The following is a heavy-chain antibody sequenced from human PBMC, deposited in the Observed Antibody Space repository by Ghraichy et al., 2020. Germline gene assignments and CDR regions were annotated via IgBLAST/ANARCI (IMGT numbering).Heavy chain of an antibody. CDR1: GFTFSSYS. J-gene: IGHJ6*02. CDR3: ARDRCSSTSCYDYYYGMDV. V-gene: IGHV3-21*01. Sequence: ESLNISCAASGFTFSSYSMNWVRQAPGKGLEWVSSISSSSSYIYYADSVKGRFTISRDNAKNSLYLQMNSLRAEDTAVYYCARDRCSSTSCYDYYYGMDVWGQGTTVTVSS. CDR2: ISSSSSYI. D-gene: IGHD2-2*01.